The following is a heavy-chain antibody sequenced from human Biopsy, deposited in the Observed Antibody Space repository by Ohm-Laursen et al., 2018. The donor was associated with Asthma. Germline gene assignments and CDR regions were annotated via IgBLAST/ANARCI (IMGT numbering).Heavy chain of an antibody. V-gene: IGHV3-30*03. D-gene: IGHD3-3*01. CDR3: ARGAYYDFWSGYSRPIPGYYGMDV. J-gene: IGHJ6*02. Sequence: SLRLSCTASGFTFNSYGMHWVRQAPGKGLAWVAVISYDGRNKYYGDSVKGRFTISRDNSKNKVYLQMISLRVEDTSVYYCARGAYYDFWSGYSRPIPGYYGMDVWGHGTTVTVSS. CDR1: GFTFNSYG. CDR2: ISYDGRNK.